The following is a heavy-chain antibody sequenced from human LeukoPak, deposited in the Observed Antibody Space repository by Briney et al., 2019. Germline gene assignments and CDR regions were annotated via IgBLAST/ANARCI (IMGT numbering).Heavy chain of an antibody. V-gene: IGHV3-23*01. CDR3: AKQSRPTIGGVADY. CDR2: ISGSGDDS. CDR1: GFTFSSYA. J-gene: IGHJ4*02. D-gene: IGHD3-3*01. Sequence: PGGSLRLSCAASGFTFSSYALSWVRQAPGKGLEWVSVISGSGDDSYYADSVEGRFTISRDNSKNTLYLQMNSLRVEDTAVYYCAKQSRPTIGGVADYWGQGTLVTVSS.